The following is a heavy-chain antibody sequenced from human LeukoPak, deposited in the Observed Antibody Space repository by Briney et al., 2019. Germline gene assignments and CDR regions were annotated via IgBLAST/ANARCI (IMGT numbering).Heavy chain of an antibody. CDR3: AKDYTGGYYYYYYMDV. V-gene: IGHV3-9*01. CDR2: ISWKSGSI. CDR1: GFTFDDYA. J-gene: IGHJ6*03. D-gene: IGHD2-8*02. Sequence: QPGRSLRLSCAASGFTFDDYAMHWVRQAPGKGLEWVSGISWKSGSIGYADSVKGRFTISRDNAKNSLYLQMNSLRAEDTALYYCAKDYTGGYYYYYYMDVWGKGTTVTVSS.